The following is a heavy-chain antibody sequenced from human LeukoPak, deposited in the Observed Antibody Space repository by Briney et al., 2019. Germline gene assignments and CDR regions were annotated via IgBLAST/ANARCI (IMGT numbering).Heavy chain of an antibody. V-gene: IGHV1-46*01. CDR3: ARDLNRSGSLFAFDV. CDR2: INPSGGTT. CDR1: GYTFTSYY. J-gene: IGHJ3*01. Sequence: ASVKVSCKASGYTFTSYYMQWVRQAPGQGLEWMGIINPSGGTTTYTQKLQGRVTMTIDTSTSTVYMELTSLTSEDTAMYYCARDLNRSGSLFAFDVWGQGTMVTVSS. D-gene: IGHD3-10*01.